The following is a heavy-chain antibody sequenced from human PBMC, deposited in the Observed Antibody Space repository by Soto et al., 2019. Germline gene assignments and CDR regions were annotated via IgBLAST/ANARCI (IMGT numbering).Heavy chain of an antibody. CDR3: ARRPTYYDFWSGYYYYYYGMDV. D-gene: IGHD3-3*01. V-gene: IGHV4-39*01. CDR1: GGSISSSSYY. J-gene: IGHJ6*02. CDR2: IYYSGST. Sequence: SETLSLTCTVSGGSISSSSYYWGWIRQPPGKGLEWIGSIYYSGSTYYNPSLKSRVTISVDTSKNQFSLKLSSVTAADTAVYYCARRPTYYDFWSGYYYYYYGMDVWGQGTTVTSP.